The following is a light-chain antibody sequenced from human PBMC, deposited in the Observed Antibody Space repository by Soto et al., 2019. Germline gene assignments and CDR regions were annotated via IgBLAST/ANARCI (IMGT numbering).Light chain of an antibody. V-gene: IGKV3-15*01. Sequence: EIVMTQSPATLSVSPGERATLTCRASQSVCSNLAWYQQKPGQAPSLLIYGASTRATGIPARFSGSGSGTEFTLTISSLQSEDFAVYSCQQYNNWLQYTFGQGTKLEIK. CDR1: QSVCSN. CDR3: QQYNNWLQYT. J-gene: IGKJ2*01. CDR2: GAS.